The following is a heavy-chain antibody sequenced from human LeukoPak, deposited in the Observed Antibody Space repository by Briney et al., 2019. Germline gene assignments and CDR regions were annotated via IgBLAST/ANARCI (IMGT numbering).Heavy chain of an antibody. J-gene: IGHJ6*03. Sequence: GGSLRLSCAASGFTFSSYDMHWVRQATGKGLEWVSAIGTAGDTYYPGSVKGRFTISRENAKNSLYLQMNSLRAEDTAVYYCARAGAAAAGTGGRYYYYYMDVWGKGTTVTVSS. CDR3: ARAGAAAAGTGGRYYYYYMDV. D-gene: IGHD6-13*01. CDR2: IGTAGDT. CDR1: GFTFSSYD. V-gene: IGHV3-13*01.